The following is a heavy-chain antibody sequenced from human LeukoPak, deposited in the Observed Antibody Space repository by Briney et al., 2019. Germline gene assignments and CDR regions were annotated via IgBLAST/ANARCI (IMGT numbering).Heavy chain of an antibody. J-gene: IGHJ4*02. Sequence: PGESLKISCETSGYNFATSWIAWVRQMPGKGLEWMGIIFPSDSDTRYSPSFQGQVTISADKSISTAYLQWSSLKASDTAMYYCARPCRSSGWCEFDYWGQGTLVTVSS. CDR2: IFPSDSDT. V-gene: IGHV5-51*01. D-gene: IGHD6-19*01. CDR1: GYNFATSW. CDR3: ARPCRSSGWCEFDY.